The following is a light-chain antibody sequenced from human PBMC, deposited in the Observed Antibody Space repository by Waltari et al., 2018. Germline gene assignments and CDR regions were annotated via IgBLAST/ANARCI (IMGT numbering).Light chain of an antibody. CDR2: WAS. V-gene: IGKV4-1*01. CDR3: QQYYSTPYT. J-gene: IGKJ2*01. CDR1: QRVLYSSNNKNY. Sequence: DIVMTQSPDSLALSLGERATINCQSSQRVLYSSNNKNYLAWYQQKPGQPPKLLIYWASTRESGVPDRFSGSGSGTDFTLTISSLQAEDVAVYYCQQYYSTPYTFGQGTKLEIK.